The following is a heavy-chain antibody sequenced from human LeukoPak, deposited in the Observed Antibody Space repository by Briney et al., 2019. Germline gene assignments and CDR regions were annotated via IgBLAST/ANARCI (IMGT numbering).Heavy chain of an antibody. CDR1: GYTFITST. CDR2: INPSGGST. Sequence: ASVKVSCKASGYTFITSTISWVRQAAGQGLEGMGIINPSGGSTSYAQKFQGRVTMTRDMSTSTVYMELSSLRSEDTAVYYCARDHEYCSSTSCEGSDYYYYYMDVWGKGTTVTVSS. D-gene: IGHD2-2*01. CDR3: ARDHEYCSSTSCEGSDYYYYYMDV. J-gene: IGHJ6*03. V-gene: IGHV1-46*01.